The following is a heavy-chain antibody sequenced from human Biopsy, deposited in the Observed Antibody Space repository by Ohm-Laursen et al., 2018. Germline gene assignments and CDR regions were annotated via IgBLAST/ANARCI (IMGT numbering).Heavy chain of an antibody. D-gene: IGHD6-19*01. CDR3: ARGQDSSYLAYGKDV. Sequence: SETLSLTCTVSGGSISSHYWSWIRQPPGKGLEWIGYIYNRGSTKYNSSLKSRVTISVDTSKNQFSLTVRSVTAADTAMYYCARGQDSSYLAYGKDVWGQGTTVTVSS. J-gene: IGHJ6*02. V-gene: IGHV4-59*11. CDR1: GGSISSHY. CDR2: IYNRGST.